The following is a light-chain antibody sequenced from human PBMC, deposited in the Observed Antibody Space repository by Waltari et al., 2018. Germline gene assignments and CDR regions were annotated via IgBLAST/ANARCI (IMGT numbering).Light chain of an antibody. CDR1: QRVLYRANNKNY. J-gene: IGKJ4*01. V-gene: IGKV4-1*01. Sequence: DIVMTQSPDSLAVSLGERATINCKSSQRVLYRANNKNYLTWYPQKPGQHPKFLIYWATARKSGTPYRCIGVGSGTDFTLTITSLQAEDVATYYCQQHYSTPPTFGGGTKVEI. CDR3: QQHYSTPPT. CDR2: WAT.